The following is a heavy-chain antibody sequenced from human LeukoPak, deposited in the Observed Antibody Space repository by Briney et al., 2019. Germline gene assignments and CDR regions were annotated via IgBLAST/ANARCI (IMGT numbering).Heavy chain of an antibody. J-gene: IGHJ4*02. Sequence: ASVKVSCKVSGYTFSRYGMHWVRQPPGQRLGWMGWINAGDGNTKYSQKFQGRVTINRDTSANTVYMELSSLPYEHTAVYYCARATHYGDYYPEAFDYCGQGTLVTVSS. CDR1: GYTFSRYG. CDR2: INAGDGNT. CDR3: ARATHYGDYYPEAFDY. V-gene: IGHV1-3*01. D-gene: IGHD4-17*01.